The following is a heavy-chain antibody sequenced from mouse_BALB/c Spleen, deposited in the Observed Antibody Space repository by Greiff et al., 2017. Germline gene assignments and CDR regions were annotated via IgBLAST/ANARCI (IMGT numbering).Heavy chain of an antibody. Sequence: QVQLQQPGAELVKPGASVKLSCKASGYTFTSYYMYWVKQRPGQGLEWIGGINPSNGGTNFNEKFKSKATLTVDKSSSTAYMQLSSLTSEDSAVYYCTRSYYYGSSYGCAYWGQGTLVTVSA. CDR1: GYTFTSYY. J-gene: IGHJ3*01. CDR3: TRSYYYGSSYGCAY. CDR2: INPSNGGT. V-gene: IGHV1S81*02. D-gene: IGHD1-1*01.